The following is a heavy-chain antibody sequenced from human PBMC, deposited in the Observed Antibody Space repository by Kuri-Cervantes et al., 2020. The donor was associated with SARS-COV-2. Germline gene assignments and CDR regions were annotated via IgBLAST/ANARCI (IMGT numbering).Heavy chain of an antibody. D-gene: IGHD3-10*01. V-gene: IGHV3-7*01. CDR1: GFTFSSYW. J-gene: IGHJ4*02. CDR2: IKQDGSEK. CDR3: ARDRTGYYGSGSRRDY. Sequence: GGSLRLSCAASGFTFSSYWMSWVRQAPGKGLEWVANIKQDGSEKYYVDSVKGRFTISRDNAKNSLYLQMNSLRAEDTAVYYCARDRTGYYGSGSRRDYWGQGTLVTVSS.